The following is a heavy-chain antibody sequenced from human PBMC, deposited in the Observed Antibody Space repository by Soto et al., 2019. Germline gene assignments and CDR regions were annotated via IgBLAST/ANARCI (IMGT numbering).Heavy chain of an antibody. CDR3: ANGYSYAAHYYYYGMDV. J-gene: IGHJ6*02. D-gene: IGHD5-18*01. CDR1: GFTFKTYS. Sequence: PEGSLRLSCVASGFTFKTYSMNWVRQAPGKGLVWVSYISSSSSTIYYTDSVKGRFTISRDNAKNSLYLQMNSLRAEDTAVYYCANGYSYAAHYYYYGMDVWGQGTTVTVSS. V-gene: IGHV3-48*01. CDR2: ISSSSSTI.